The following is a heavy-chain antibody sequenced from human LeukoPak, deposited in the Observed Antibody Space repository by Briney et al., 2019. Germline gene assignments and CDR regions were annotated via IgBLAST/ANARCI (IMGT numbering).Heavy chain of an antibody. J-gene: IGHJ4*02. Sequence: ASVKVSCKASGYTFTSYGISWVRQAPGQGLEWMGWISAYNGNTNYAQKLQSRVTMTTDTSTSTAYMELRSLRSEDTAVYYCATRVYSSGWSPFDYWGQGTLVTVSS. D-gene: IGHD6-19*01. CDR3: ATRVYSSGWSPFDY. V-gene: IGHV1-18*01. CDR2: ISAYNGNT. CDR1: GYTFTSYG.